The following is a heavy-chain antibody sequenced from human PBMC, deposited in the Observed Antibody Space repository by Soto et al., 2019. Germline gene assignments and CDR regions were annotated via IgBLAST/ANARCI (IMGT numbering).Heavy chain of an antibody. V-gene: IGHV3-11*01. CDR3: ASLPQGYYDRSGRLVDY. Sequence: QVQLVESGGGLVKPGGSLRLSCASSGFTFSDYYMSWIRQAPGKGLEWVAYISAGGSDIYYGDSVKGRFTVSRDNTKKSLYLQMSKLRADDTAIYYCASLPQGYYDRSGRLVDYWGHGTLVTVSS. J-gene: IGHJ4*01. CDR1: GFTFSDYY. D-gene: IGHD3-22*01. CDR2: ISAGGSDI.